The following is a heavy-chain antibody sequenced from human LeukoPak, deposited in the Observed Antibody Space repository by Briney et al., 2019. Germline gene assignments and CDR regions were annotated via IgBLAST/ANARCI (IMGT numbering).Heavy chain of an antibody. J-gene: IGHJ4*02. CDR3: ARFRAGVGEPYGDY. CDR1: GYTFTSYG. V-gene: IGHV1-18*01. CDR2: ISAYNGNT. Sequence: ASVKVSCKASGYTFTSYGISWVRQAPGQGLECMGWISAYNGNTNYAQKLQGRVTMTTDTSTSTAYMELRSLRSDDPAVYYCARFRAGVGEPYGDYWGQGTLVTVSS. D-gene: IGHD3-10*01.